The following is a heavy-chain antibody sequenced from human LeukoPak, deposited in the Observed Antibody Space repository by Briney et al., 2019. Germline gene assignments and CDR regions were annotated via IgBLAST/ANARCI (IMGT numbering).Heavy chain of an antibody. CDR2: IYSGGYT. CDR1: GFTVSSTH. CDR3: ARGRPAHYFDS. D-gene: IGHD6-6*01. J-gene: IGHJ4*02. Sequence: GGSLGLSCAASGFTVSSTHLTWVRQAPGKGLEWLSVIYSGGYTYYADSVKGRFFISRDISENMVYLQMNSLSVEDTAVYFCARGRPAHYFDSWGPGTLVTVS. V-gene: IGHV3-66*01.